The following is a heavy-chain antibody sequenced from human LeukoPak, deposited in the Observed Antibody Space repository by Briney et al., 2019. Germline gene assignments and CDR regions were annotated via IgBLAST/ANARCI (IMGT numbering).Heavy chain of an antibody. V-gene: IGHV3-9*01. CDR2: ISWDSGSS. J-gene: IGHJ3*02. CDR3: VKDLRLDLHLDTFHI. CDR1: GFNLYDYA. D-gene: IGHD1-1*01. Sequence: PGGSLRLSCAASGFNLYDYAMHWVRQAPGKGLEWVSSISWDSGSSVYVDSVKGRFTISRDNAKNSLYLQMDSLTPEDSALYYCVKDLRLDLHLDTFHIWGRGTRVTVSS.